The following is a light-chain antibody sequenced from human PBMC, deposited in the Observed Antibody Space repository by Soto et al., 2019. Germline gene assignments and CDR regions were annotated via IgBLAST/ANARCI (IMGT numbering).Light chain of an antibody. CDR1: QSVSGSY. J-gene: IGKJ2*01. CDR3: QQYGSSPPYT. Sequence: EIVLTQSPGTLSLSPGERATLSCRASQSVSGSYLAWYQQKPGQSPRLLIYGSSDRATGIPDRFSGSGSGTDFPLTISRVEAEDFAVYYCQQYGSSPPYTFGQGTKLEIK. V-gene: IGKV3-20*01. CDR2: GSS.